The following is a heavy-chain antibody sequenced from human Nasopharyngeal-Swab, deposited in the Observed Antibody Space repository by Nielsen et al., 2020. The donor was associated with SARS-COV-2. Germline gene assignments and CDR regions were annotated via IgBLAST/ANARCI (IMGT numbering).Heavy chain of an antibody. J-gene: IGHJ4*02. D-gene: IGHD1-26*01. V-gene: IGHV3-33*01. CDR2: IWYDGSNK. CDR1: GFTFSSYG. Sequence: GGSLRLSCAASGFTFSSYGMHWVRQAPGKGLEWVAVIWYDGSNKYYADSVKGRFTISRDNSKKTLYLQMNSLRAEDTAVYYCAREGIVGATNGLDYWGQGTLATVSS. CDR3: AREGIVGATNGLDY.